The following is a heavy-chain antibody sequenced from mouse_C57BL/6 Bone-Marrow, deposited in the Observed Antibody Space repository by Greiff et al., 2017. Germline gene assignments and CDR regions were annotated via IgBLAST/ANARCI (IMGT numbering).Heavy chain of an antibody. V-gene: IGHV5-16*01. CDR1: GFTFSDYY. CDR3: ARGDYGSSWDWYFDV. J-gene: IGHJ1*03. Sequence: EVMLVESEGGLVQPGSSMKLSCTASGFTFSDYYMAWVRQVPEKGLEWVANINYDGSSTYYLDSLKSRFIISRDNAKNILYLQMSSLKSEDTATYYCARGDYGSSWDWYFDVWGTGTTVTVSS. CDR2: INYDGSST. D-gene: IGHD1-1*01.